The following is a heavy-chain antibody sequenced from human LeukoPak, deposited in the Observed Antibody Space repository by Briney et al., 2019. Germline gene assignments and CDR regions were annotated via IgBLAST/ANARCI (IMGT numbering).Heavy chain of an antibody. D-gene: IGHD3-3*01. J-gene: IGHJ4*02. CDR1: GFTFTNDW. V-gene: IGHV3-15*01. Sequence: GGSLRLSCAASGFTFTNDWMSWVRQAPGKGLEWVGRIKRKSNGETKDYAAKGKGRFIISRDDSKNTLYLQMNSLKTEDTAVYYCTTRSGFWSGSDYWGRGTLVTVSS. CDR3: TTRSGFWSGSDY. CDR2: IKRKSNGETK.